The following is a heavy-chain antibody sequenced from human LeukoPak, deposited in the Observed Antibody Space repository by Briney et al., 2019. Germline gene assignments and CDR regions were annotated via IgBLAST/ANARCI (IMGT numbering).Heavy chain of an antibody. D-gene: IGHD2-2*01. CDR1: GGTFSSYT. J-gene: IGHJ5*02. V-gene: IGHV1-69*13. CDR3: ARDRRGQNIDIVVVPAALWFDP. Sequence: ASVKVSCKASGGTFSSYTISWVRQAPGQGLEWMGRIIPIFGTANYAQKFQGRVTITADESTSTAYMELSSLRSEDTAVYYCARDRRGQNIDIVVVPAALWFDPWGQGTLVTVSS. CDR2: IIPIFGTA.